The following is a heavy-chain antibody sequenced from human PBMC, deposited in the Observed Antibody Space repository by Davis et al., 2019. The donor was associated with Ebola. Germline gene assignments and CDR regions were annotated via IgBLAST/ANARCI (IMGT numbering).Heavy chain of an antibody. J-gene: IGHJ4*02. V-gene: IGHV3-66*01. CDR2: IYSGGST. D-gene: IGHD4-17*01. CDR1: GFTVSSNY. CDR3: ARDWYGDNY. Sequence: LSLTCAASGFTVSSNYMSWVRQAPGKGLEWVSVIYSGGSTYYADSVKGRFTISRDNSKNTLYLQMNSLRAEDTAVYYCARDWYGDNYWGQGTLVTVSS.